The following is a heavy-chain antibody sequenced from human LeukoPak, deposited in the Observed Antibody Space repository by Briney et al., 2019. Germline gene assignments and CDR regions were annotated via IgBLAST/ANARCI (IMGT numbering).Heavy chain of an antibody. J-gene: IGHJ4*02. V-gene: IGHV3-23*01. Sequence: GGSLRLSCAASGLTFSNYAMSWVRQAPGKGLEWVSGISGSGANTYYADSVKGRFAISRDNSKNTLYLQMNSLRAEDTAMYYCAREAGVTTPSKWGQGTLVIVSS. CDR2: ISGSGANT. D-gene: IGHD4-17*01. CDR3: AREAGVTTPSK. CDR1: GLTFSNYA.